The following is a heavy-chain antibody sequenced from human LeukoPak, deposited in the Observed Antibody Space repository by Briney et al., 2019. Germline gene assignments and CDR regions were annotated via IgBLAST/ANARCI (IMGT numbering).Heavy chain of an antibody. CDR1: GGSFSGYY. D-gene: IGHD5-12*01. CDR2: INHSGST. V-gene: IGHV4-34*09. CDR3: ARGLRGYSGYDER. J-gene: IGHJ4*02. Sequence: PSETLSLTCAVYGGSFSGYYWNWIRQPPGKGLEWIGEINHSGSTNYNPSLKSRVTISVDTSKNQFSLKLTSVTAADTAVYYCARGLRGYSGYDERWGQGTLVTVSS.